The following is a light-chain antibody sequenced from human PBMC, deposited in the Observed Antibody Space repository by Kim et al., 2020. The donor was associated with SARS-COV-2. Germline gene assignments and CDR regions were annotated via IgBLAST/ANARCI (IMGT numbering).Light chain of an antibody. CDR3: QSFDTTTVV. V-gene: IGLV6-57*03. Sequence: NFMLTQPHSVSESPGKTVTISCTRSSGSIDGNYVQWYQQRPGSAPATVIYEDDQRPSGVPVRFSGSIDTSSNSASLTISEVKTEDEAVYYCQSFDTTTVVFGGGTQLTVL. J-gene: IGLJ2*01. CDR2: EDD. CDR1: SGSIDGNY.